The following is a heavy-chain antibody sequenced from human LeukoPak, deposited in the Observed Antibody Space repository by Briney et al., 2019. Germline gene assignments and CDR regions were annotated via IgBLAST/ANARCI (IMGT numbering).Heavy chain of an antibody. J-gene: IGHJ4*02. CDR2: IYYSGST. V-gene: IGHV4-39*01. CDR1: GGSISSSSYY. Sequence: PSETLSLTCTVSGGSISSSSYYWGWIRQPPGKGLEWIGSIYYSGSTYYNPSLKSRVTISVDTSKDQFSLKLSSVTAADTAVYYCARSSSDYDFWSRWGQGTLVTVSS. CDR3: ARSSSDYDFWSR. D-gene: IGHD3-3*01.